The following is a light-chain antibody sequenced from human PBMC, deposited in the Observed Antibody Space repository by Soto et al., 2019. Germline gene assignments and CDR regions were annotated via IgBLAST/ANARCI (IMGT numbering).Light chain of an antibody. CDR2: EVS. CDR3: SSYTRSSTLV. CDR1: STDVGGYNY. Sequence: QSALTQPASVSGSPGQSITIPCTGGSTDVGGYNYVSWYQHHPGKAPKLMIYEVSNRPSGVSNRFSGSKSGNTASLTISGLKAEDEADYYCSSYTRSSTLVFGTGTKVTVL. V-gene: IGLV2-14*01. J-gene: IGLJ1*01.